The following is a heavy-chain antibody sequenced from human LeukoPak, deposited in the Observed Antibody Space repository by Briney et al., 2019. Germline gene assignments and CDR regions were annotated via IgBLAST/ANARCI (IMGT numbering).Heavy chain of an antibody. V-gene: IGHV3-53*01. J-gene: IGHJ4*02. CDR3: AKNGIEGVPSYFDY. CDR1: GFTVSSNY. CDR2: IYSGGST. D-gene: IGHD1-26*01. Sequence: PGGSLRLSCAASGFTVSSNYMSWVRQAPGKGLEWVSVIYSGGSTYYADSVKGRFTISRDNSKNTLYLQMNSLRAEDTAVYYCAKNGIEGVPSYFDYWGQGTLVTVSS.